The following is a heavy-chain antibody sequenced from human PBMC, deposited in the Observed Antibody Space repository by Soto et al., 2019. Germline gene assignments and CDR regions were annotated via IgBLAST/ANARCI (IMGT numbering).Heavy chain of an antibody. V-gene: IGHV1-69*06. D-gene: IGHD2-15*01. Sequence: SVKVSFKASGGTFSSYAISWVRQAPGQGLEWMGGIIPIFGTANYAQKFQGRVTITADKSTSTAYMELSSLRSEDTAVYYCARGGGGLYCSGGTCQTGDHWGQGTLVTVSS. CDR2: IIPIFGTA. CDR3: ARGGGGLYCSGGTCQTGDH. CDR1: GGTFSSYA. J-gene: IGHJ5*02.